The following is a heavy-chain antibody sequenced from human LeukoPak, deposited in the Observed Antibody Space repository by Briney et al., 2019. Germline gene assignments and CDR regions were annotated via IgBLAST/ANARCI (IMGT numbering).Heavy chain of an antibody. CDR2: ISSSGGST. J-gene: IGHJ4*02. CDR3: ATRSGWYNRSFDY. D-gene: IGHD6-19*01. CDR1: RFTFSSYA. V-gene: IGHV3-23*01. Sequence: GGSLRLSCAASRFTFSSYAMSWVRQAPGKGLEWVSAISSSGGSTYYADSVKGRFTISRDNSKNTLCLQMNSLRAEDTAVYYCATRSGWYNRSFDYWGQGTLVTVSS.